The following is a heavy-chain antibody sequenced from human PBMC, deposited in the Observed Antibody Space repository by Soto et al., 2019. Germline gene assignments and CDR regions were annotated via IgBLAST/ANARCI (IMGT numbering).Heavy chain of an antibody. V-gene: IGHV3-23*01. CDR3: AKDRCGGDCYVARAFDY. Sequence: GGSLRLSCAASGFTFSSYAMSWVRQAPGKGLEWVSAISGSGGSTYYADSVKGRFTISRDNSKNTLYLQMNSLRAEDTAVYYCAKDRCGGDCYVARAFDYRGQRTLVTVSS. CDR2: ISGSGGST. D-gene: IGHD2-21*01. J-gene: IGHJ4*02. CDR1: GFTFSSYA.